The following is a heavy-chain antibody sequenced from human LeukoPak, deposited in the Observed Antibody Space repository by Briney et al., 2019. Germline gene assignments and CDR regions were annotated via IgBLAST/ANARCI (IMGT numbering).Heavy chain of an antibody. CDR1: GYSFTSYW. V-gene: IGHV5-51*01. D-gene: IGHD3-9*01. Sequence: GESLKISCKGSGYSFTSYWIGWVRQMPGKGVEWMGIIYPGDSDTRYSPSFQGQVTISADKSISTAYLQWSSLKASDTALYYSARTTEIFTHADYWGQGTLVTVSS. CDR2: IYPGDSDT. J-gene: IGHJ4*02. CDR3: ARTTEIFTHADY.